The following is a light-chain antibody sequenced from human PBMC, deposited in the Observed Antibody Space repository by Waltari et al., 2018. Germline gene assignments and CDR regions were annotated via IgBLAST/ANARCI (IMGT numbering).Light chain of an antibody. CDR3: CSYAGRYTWV. CDR2: DVS. V-gene: IGLV2-11*01. CDR1: SSDVGGYNY. Sequence: QSALTQPRSVSGSPGQSVTISCTGTSSDVGGYNYVSWFQQHPGKAPKLMIHDVSKRPSGVPDRFSGSKSGNTVSLTISGLQADDETDYYCCSYAGRYTWVFGGGTKLTVL. J-gene: IGLJ3*02.